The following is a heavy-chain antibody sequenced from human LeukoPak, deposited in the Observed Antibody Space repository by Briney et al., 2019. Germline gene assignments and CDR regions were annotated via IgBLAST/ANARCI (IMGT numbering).Heavy chain of an antibody. V-gene: IGHV1-2*02. D-gene: IGHD6-13*01. CDR2: INPNSGGT. CDR1: GYTFTGYY. Sequence: ASVKFSCKACGYTFTGYYIHWVRQAPGQGLEWMGWINPNSGGTDYAQKFQDRVTMTRDTSISTAYMELSKLRSDDTAVYYCARGLSSSWYPYWGQGTLVTVSS. J-gene: IGHJ4*02. CDR3: ARGLSSSWYPY.